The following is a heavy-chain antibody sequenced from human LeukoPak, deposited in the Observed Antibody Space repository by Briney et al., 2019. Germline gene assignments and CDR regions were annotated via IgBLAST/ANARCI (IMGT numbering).Heavy chain of an antibody. CDR2: IYSSGST. Sequence: PSETVSPTCTVSGGSISYYYWNWIRQPPGKGLEWIGYIYSSGSTNYNPSLKSRVTISLDTSKNQFSLKLSSVTAADTAVYYCARMGDYYDSSGYRHDAFDIWGQGTMVTVSS. CDR3: ARMGDYYDSSGYRHDAFDI. V-gene: IGHV4-59*01. J-gene: IGHJ3*02. D-gene: IGHD3-22*01. CDR1: GGSISYYY.